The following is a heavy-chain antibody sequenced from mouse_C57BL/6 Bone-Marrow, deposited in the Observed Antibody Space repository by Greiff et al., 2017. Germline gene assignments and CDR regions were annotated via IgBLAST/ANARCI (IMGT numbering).Heavy chain of an antibody. J-gene: IGHJ4*01. CDR2: ISNLAYSI. CDR1: GFTFSDYG. CDR3: ARYGTPMDY. V-gene: IGHV5-15*01. D-gene: IGHD2-10*02. Sequence: EVKVVESGGGLVQPGGSLKLSCAASGFTFSDYGMAWVRQAPRKGPEWVAFISNLAYSIYYADNVTGRFTISRENAKNTLYLEMSSLRSENTDMYYCARYGTPMDYWGQGTSVTVSS.